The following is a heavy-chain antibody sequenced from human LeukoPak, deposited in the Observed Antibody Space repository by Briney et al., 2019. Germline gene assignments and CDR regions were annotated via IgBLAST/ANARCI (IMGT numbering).Heavy chain of an antibody. CDR2: IYYSGST. D-gene: IGHD3-22*01. CDR1: GGSISNYY. Sequence: SGTLSLTCTVSGGSISNYYWSWIRQPPGKELEWIGYIYYSGSTNYNPSLTGRVTISVDTSKNQFSLNLSSVTAAETAVYYCARPSRTGSGWDAFDIWGQGRLVTVSS. V-gene: IGHV4-59*08. CDR3: ARPSRTGSGWDAFDI. J-gene: IGHJ3*02.